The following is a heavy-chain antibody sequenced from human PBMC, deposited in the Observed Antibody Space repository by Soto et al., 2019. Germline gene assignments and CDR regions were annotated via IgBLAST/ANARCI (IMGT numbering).Heavy chain of an antibody. CDR3: ARHLRPTTYDYGIDF. V-gene: IGHV4-39*01. D-gene: IGHD5-12*01. CDR2: IYYSGST. Sequence: EILSLTCTLSGGCISSRTYYWGWIRQPPGKGLEWIGSIYYSGSTYYNPSLKSRVTISVDKSKNQFSLKLSSVTAADTAVYYSARHLRPTTYDYGIDFWAQETTV. CDR1: GGCISSRTYY. J-gene: IGHJ6*01.